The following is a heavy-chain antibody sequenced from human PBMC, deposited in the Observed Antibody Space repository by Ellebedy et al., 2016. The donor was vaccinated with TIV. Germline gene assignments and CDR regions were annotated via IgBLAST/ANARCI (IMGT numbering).Heavy chain of an antibody. J-gene: IGHJ4*02. D-gene: IGHD2-15*01. V-gene: IGHV3-23*01. CDR1: GFTFSNYV. CDR3: AKGCGGSCYWEAY. CDR2: ISGGVGNT. Sequence: PGGSLRLSCAASGFTFSNYVMSWVRQAPGKGLEWVSSISGGVGNTYYADSVKGRFTISRDNSKNTLYLQMNSRRAEDTAVYYCAKGCGGSCYWEAYWGQGTLVTVSS.